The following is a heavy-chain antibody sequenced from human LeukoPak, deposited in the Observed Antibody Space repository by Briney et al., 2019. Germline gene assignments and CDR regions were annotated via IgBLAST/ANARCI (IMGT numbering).Heavy chain of an antibody. D-gene: IGHD1-26*01. CDR3: ATTNSGSYYGAFDI. CDR1: GYTFTDYY. V-gene: IGHV1-2*02. CDR2: IKLNSGDT. J-gene: IGHJ3*02. Sequence: ASVKVSCKASGYTFTDYYMHWVRQAPGQGLEWMAWIKLNSGDTNYAQKFQGRVTMTRDTSISTAYMELSSLRSEDTAVYYCATTNSGSYYGAFDIWGQGTMVTVSS.